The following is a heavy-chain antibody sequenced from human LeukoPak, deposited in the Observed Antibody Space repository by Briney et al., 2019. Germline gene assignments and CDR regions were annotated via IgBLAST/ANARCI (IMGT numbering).Heavy chain of an antibody. CDR2: INPNDNSI. V-gene: IGHV1-46*04. CDR1: GYSFTSNY. J-gene: IGHJ4*02. CDR3: AREGGSYKHFDY. Sequence: ASVKVSCKASGYSFTSNYIHWVRQAPGQGLEWIGLINPNDNSIDYTQKLRGRVTVTRDRSTSTVYMELNSLRSDDTAVYYCAREGGSYKHFDYWGQGSLITVSS. D-gene: IGHD3-10*01.